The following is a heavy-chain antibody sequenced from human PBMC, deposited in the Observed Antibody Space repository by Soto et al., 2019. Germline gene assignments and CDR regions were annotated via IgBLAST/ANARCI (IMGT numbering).Heavy chain of an antibody. J-gene: IGHJ3*02. CDR1: GYSFSNYG. Sequence: QVQLVQSGAEVKRSGASVKVSCNTSGYSFSNYGINWVRQAPGQGLEWMGWIAVYNGNTHYAQKFQDRVTMTTDTSTTTADLELRSLRSDDTAVYYCARVQGEWMVNDGFAIWGKGTMVIVSS. CDR3: ARVQGEWMVNDGFAI. CDR2: IAVYNGNT. V-gene: IGHV1-18*01. D-gene: IGHD6-19*01.